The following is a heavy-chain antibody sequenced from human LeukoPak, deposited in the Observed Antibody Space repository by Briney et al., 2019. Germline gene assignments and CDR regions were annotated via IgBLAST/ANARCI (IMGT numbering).Heavy chain of an antibody. CDR1: GFTFSSYT. Sequence: GGSLRLSCAASGFTFSSYTMSCVRQAPGKGLEWVSAVSGSGGTTYYTDSVKGRFTISRDNSKNTLYLQMNSLRVEDTAVYYCVKEARYCNGGSCYAVLDYWGQGTLVTVPS. V-gene: IGHV3-23*01. CDR2: VSGSGGTT. CDR3: VKEARYCNGGSCYAVLDY. J-gene: IGHJ4*02. D-gene: IGHD2-15*01.